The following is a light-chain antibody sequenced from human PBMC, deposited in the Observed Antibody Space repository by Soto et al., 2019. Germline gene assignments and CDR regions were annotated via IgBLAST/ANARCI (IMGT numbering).Light chain of an antibody. CDR3: QQYNNWWT. Sequence: EIVMTQSPATLSVSPGGRATLSWRASQSVSNNLAWYQKKPGQAPRLLIYGASTRATGIPARFSGSGSGTEFTLTISSLQSEDFAVYYCQQYNNWWTFGQGTKVEIK. CDR1: QSVSNN. V-gene: IGKV3-15*01. CDR2: GAS. J-gene: IGKJ1*01.